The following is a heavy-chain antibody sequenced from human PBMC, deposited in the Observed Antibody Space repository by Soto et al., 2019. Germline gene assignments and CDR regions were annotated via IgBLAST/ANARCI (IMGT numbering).Heavy chain of an antibody. J-gene: IGHJ3*02. CDR1: GFTFSSYS. D-gene: IGHD4-17*01. V-gene: IGHV3-21*01. Sequence: GGSLRLSCAASGFTFSSYSMNWVRQAPGKGLEWVSSISSSSSYIYYADSVKGRFTISRDNAKNSLYLQMNSLRAEDTAVYYCAREGVTSGDGVFDIWGQGTKVTVSS. CDR2: ISSSSSYI. CDR3: AREGVTSGDGVFDI.